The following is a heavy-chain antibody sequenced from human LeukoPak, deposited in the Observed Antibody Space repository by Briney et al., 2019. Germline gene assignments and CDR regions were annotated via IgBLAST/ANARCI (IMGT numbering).Heavy chain of an antibody. D-gene: IGHD7-27*01. J-gene: IGHJ4*02. V-gene: IGHV3-30*04. CDR2: ISYDGSNK. CDR3: ARDRLITGEFDY. Sequence: GGSLRLSCAASGFTFSSYAMHWVRQAPGKGPEWVAVISYDGSNKYYADSVKGRFTISRDNSKNTLYLQMNSLRAEDTAVYYCARDRLITGEFDYWGQGTLVTVSS. CDR1: GFTFSSYA.